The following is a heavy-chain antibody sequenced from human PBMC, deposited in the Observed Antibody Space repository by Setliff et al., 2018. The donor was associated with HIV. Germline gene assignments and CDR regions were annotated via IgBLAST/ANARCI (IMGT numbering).Heavy chain of an antibody. V-gene: IGHV1-2*02. D-gene: IGHD6-13*01. CDR3: AREMTIAAPGFNWFDP. CDR2: MHPNSGAT. CDR1: GYTFTASY. Sequence: ASVKVSCKASGYTFTASYLHWVRQAPGQGLQWMGWMHPNSGATKYAQKFQGRVTMTRDTSISTAYMDLSRLRSDDTAVYYCAREMTIAAPGFNWFDPWGQGTLVTVSS. J-gene: IGHJ5*02.